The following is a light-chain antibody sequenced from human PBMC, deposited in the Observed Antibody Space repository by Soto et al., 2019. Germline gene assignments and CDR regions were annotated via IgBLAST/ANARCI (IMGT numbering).Light chain of an antibody. CDR2: GVT. CDR1: SSDVGAYNY. V-gene: IGLV2-8*01. CDR3: SSYTGNNNLVV. Sequence: QSALTQPPSASGSPGQSVTISCTGTSSDVGAYNYVSWYQQHPGKAPKLLIYGVTKRPSGVPDRFSGSKSGNTASLTVSGLQAEDEAEYYCSSYTGNNNLVVFGGGTKLTVL. J-gene: IGLJ2*01.